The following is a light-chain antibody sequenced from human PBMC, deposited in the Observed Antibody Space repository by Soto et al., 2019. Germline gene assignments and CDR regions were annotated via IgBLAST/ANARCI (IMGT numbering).Light chain of an antibody. J-gene: IGKJ3*01. CDR3: QKYNSALFT. CDR2: AAS. CDR1: QGISNY. V-gene: IGKV1-27*01. Sequence: DIPMTQSPSSLSASVGDRVTITCRASQGISNYLAWYQQKPGKVPKLLIYAASTLQSGDPSRFSGSGSGTDFTLTISSLQPEDVATYYCQKYNSALFTFGPGTKVDIK.